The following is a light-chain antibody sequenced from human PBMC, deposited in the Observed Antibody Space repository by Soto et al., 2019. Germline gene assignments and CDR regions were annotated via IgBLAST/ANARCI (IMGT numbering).Light chain of an antibody. J-gene: IGLJ2*01. CDR3: QSYDSSLRVV. CDR2: GNS. CDR1: SSNIGAGYD. V-gene: IGLV1-40*01. Sequence: QCVLTQPPSVSGAPGQRVTISCTGSSSNIGAGYDVHWYQQLPGTAPKLLIYGNSNRPSGVPDRFSGSKSGTSASLAITGLQAEDEADYYCQSYDSSLRVVFGGGTKLTVL.